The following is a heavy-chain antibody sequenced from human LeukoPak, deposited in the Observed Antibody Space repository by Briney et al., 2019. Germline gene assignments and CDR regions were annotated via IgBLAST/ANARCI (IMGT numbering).Heavy chain of an antibody. CDR3: AKENDFVY. Sequence: RGSLRLSCAASGFTFSNYDMHWVRQAPGKGLEWVAVISYDGTNKYYADSVKGRFTISRDNSKSTLYLQMNSLRAEDTAVYYCAKENDFVYWGQGTLATVSS. J-gene: IGHJ4*02. CDR2: ISYDGTNK. CDR1: GFTFSNYD. V-gene: IGHV3-30*18. D-gene: IGHD3-3*01.